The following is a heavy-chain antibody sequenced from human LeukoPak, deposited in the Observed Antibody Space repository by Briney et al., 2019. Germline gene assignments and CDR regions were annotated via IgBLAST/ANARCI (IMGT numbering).Heavy chain of an antibody. V-gene: IGHV3-74*01. CDR1: GFTFSSYW. J-gene: IGHJ4*02. CDR2: IDGDGSST. CDR3: ARESYWGSSAKGFDY. D-gene: IGHD7-27*01. Sequence: GGSLRLSCAASGFTFSSYWMQWVRQAPGKGLVWVSRIDGDGSSTNYADSVKGRFTISRDNAKNTLYLQMNSLRAEDTAVYYCARESYWGSSAKGFDYWGQGTLVTVSS.